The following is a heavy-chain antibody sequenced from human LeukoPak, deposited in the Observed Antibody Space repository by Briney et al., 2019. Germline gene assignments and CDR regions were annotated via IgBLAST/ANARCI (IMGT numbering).Heavy chain of an antibody. Sequence: GSLRLSCAASEFTFSAYGMHWVRQAPGKGLEWVAFIRYDGSNKYSADSVKGRFTIARDNSKNTLYLQMNSLRAEDTAVYYCAKDAQYYDFWSGWNNTYYYYMDVWGKGTTVTVSS. CDR3: AKDAQYYDFWSGWNNTYYYYMDV. CDR2: IRYDGSNK. CDR1: EFTFSAYG. V-gene: IGHV3-30*02. D-gene: IGHD3-3*01. J-gene: IGHJ6*03.